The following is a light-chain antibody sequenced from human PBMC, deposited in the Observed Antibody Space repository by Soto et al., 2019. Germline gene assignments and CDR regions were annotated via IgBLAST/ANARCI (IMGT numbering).Light chain of an antibody. CDR1: SSDVGAYNY. CDR3: SSFASSNTWV. V-gene: IGLV2-8*01. J-gene: IGLJ3*02. Sequence: ALTQPPSASGSPGQSVTISCTGTSSDVGAYNYVSWYQQHAGKAPKLVIYEVTKRPSGVPDRFSGSKSTNTASLTVSGLQAEDEADYYCSSFASSNTWVFGGGTKLTVL. CDR2: EVT.